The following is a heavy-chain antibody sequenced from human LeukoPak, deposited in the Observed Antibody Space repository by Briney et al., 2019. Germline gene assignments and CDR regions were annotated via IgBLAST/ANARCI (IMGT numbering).Heavy chain of an antibody. CDR2: ISSSSSTI. CDR1: GFTFSSYW. D-gene: IGHD2-2*02. V-gene: IGHV3-48*02. J-gene: IGHJ6*02. Sequence: PGGSLRLSCAASGFTFSSYWMSWVRQAPGKGLEWVSYISSSSSTIYYADSVKGRFTISRDNAKNSLYLQMNSLRDEDTAVYYCALQGPSGYCSSTSCYTDYYYGMDVWGQGTTVTVSS. CDR3: ALQGPSGYCSSTSCYTDYYYGMDV.